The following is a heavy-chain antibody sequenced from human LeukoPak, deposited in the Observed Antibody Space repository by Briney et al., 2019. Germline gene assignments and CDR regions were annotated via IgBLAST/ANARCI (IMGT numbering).Heavy chain of an antibody. CDR2: IIPIFGTA. D-gene: IGHD5-18*01. CDR3: AREDTAMGSNWFDP. Sequence: SVKVSCKASGGTFISYAISWVRQAPGQGLEWMGGIIPIFGTANYAQKFQGRVTITADKSTSTAYMELSSLRSEDTAVYCRAREDTAMGSNWFDPWGQGTLVTVSP. CDR1: GGTFISYA. V-gene: IGHV1-69*06. J-gene: IGHJ5*02.